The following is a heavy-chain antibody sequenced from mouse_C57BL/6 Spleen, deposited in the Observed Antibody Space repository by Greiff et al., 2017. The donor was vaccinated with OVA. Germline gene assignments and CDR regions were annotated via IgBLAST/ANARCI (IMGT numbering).Heavy chain of an antibody. V-gene: IGHV14-4*01. CDR3: TTKFLFDY. CDR1: GFNIKDDY. Sequence: VQLQQSGAELVRPGASVKLSCTASGFNIKDDYMHWVKQRPEQGLEWIGWIDPENGDTEYASKFQGKATITADTSSNTAYLQLSSLTSEDTAVYYCTTKFLFDYWGQGTTLTVSS. CDR2: IDPENGDT. J-gene: IGHJ2*01.